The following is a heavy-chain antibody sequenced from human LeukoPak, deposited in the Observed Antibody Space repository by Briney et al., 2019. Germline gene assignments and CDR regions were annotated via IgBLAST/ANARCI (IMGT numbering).Heavy chain of an antibody. J-gene: IGHJ4*02. CDR2: IIPIFGTA. CDR3: AREGSYYDSSGYYYNFDY. Sequence: ASVKVSCKAPGGTFSSYAISWVRQAPGQGLEWMGGIIPIFGTANYAQKFQGRVTITTDESTSTAYMELSSLRSEDTAVYYCAREGSYYDSSGYYYNFDYWGQGTLVTVSS. V-gene: IGHV1-69*05. D-gene: IGHD3-22*01. CDR1: GGTFSSYA.